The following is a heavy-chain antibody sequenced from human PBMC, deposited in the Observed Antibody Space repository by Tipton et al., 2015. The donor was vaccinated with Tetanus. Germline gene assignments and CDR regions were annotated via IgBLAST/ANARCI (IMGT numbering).Heavy chain of an antibody. Sequence: TLSLTCTVSGGSISSSSYYWGWIRQPPGKGLEWIGSIYYSGSTYYNPSLKSRVTISVDTSKNQFSLKLSSVTAADTAVYYCARHCSSTSCYFGLTLGFPEDAFDIWGQGTMVTVSS. D-gene: IGHD2-2*01. CDR2: IYYSGST. V-gene: IGHV4-39*01. J-gene: IGHJ3*02. CDR3: ARHCSSTSCYFGLTLGFPEDAFDI. CDR1: GGSISSSSYY.